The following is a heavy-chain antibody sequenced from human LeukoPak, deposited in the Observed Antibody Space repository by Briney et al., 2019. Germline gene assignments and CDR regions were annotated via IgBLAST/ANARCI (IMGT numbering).Heavy chain of an antibody. V-gene: IGHV3-74*01. Sequence: GGSLRLSCAASGLTFSSHWMHWVRQAPGKGLVWVSRITNDGSSTTYADSVKGRFTISRDNSKNTLYLQMNSLRAEDTAVYYCARGPVGSTDYYYGMDAWGQGTTVTVSS. D-gene: IGHD2-2*01. CDR2: ITNDGSST. CDR1: GLTFSSHW. J-gene: IGHJ6*02. CDR3: ARGPVGSTDYYYGMDA.